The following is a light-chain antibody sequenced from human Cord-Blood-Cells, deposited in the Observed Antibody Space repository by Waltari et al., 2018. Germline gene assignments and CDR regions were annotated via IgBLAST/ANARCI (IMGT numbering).Light chain of an antibody. CDR1: QSISSW. CDR3: QQYNSYWT. CDR2: DAS. V-gene: IGKV1-5*01. J-gene: IGKJ1*01. Sequence: DIQMTQSPSTLSASVGDRVTITCRASQSISSWLAWYQQKPGKAPKLLIYDASSLESGVTSRFSGSGSGTAFTLTISSLQPDDFATYHCQQYNSYWTFGQGTKVEIK.